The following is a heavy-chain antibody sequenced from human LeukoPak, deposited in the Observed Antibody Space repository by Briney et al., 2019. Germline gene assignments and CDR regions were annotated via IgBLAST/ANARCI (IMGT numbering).Heavy chain of an antibody. Sequence: GASVKVSCKASGYTFTGYYMHWVRQAPGQGLEWMGWINPNSGGTNYAQKFQGRVTMTRDTSISTAYMELSRLRSDDTAVYYCARELSCSGGSCYLVYWGQGTLVTVSS. D-gene: IGHD2-15*01. CDR2: INPNSGGT. V-gene: IGHV1-2*02. CDR1: GYTFTGYY. CDR3: ARELSCSGGSCYLVY. J-gene: IGHJ4*02.